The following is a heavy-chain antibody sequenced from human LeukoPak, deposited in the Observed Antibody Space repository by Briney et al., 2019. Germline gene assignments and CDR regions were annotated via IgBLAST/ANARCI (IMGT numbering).Heavy chain of an antibody. CDR3: ARDNVAMGAANQFPCDY. Sequence: GSSVKVSCKASGGTFSSNAISWVRQAPGQGLEWMGGIIPIFGTANYAQKFQGRVTITADESTSTTYMELSSVRSEDTAVYYCARDNVAMGAANQFPCDYWGQGTLVTVSS. V-gene: IGHV1-69*01. CDR2: IIPIFGTA. CDR1: GGTFSSNA. J-gene: IGHJ4*02. D-gene: IGHD1-26*01.